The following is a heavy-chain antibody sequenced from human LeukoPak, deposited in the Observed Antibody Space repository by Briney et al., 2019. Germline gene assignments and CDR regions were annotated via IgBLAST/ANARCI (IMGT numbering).Heavy chain of an antibody. CDR3: ARAVGGAGRHYFDY. V-gene: IGHV4-34*01. CDR1: GGSFSGYY. Sequence: SETLSLTCAVYGGSFSGYYWSWIRQPPGKGLEWIGEINHSVSTNYNPSLKSRVTISVDTSKNQFSLKLSSVTAADTAVYYCARAVGGAGRHYFDYWGQGTLVTVSS. CDR2: INHSVST. J-gene: IGHJ4*02. D-gene: IGHD3-16*01.